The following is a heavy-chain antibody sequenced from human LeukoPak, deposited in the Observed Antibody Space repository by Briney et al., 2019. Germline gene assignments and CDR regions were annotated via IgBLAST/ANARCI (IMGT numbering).Heavy chain of an antibody. CDR3: ARGGRGSAAVVAPRSFDI. Sequence: GRSLRLSCAASGFTISSIHMVWVRQAPGKGLEWVSVTYTGGNSYYADSVKGRFIISRDISKNTLYLQMNSLRAEDSALYYCARGGRGSAAVVAPRSFDIWGQGTMVTVSS. D-gene: IGHD3-22*01. CDR2: TYTGGNS. V-gene: IGHV3-53*01. CDR1: GFTISSIH. J-gene: IGHJ3*02.